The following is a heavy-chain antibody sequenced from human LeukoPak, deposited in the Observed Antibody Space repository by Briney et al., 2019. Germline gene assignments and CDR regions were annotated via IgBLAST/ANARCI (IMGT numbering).Heavy chain of an antibody. D-gene: IGHD6-19*01. CDR1: GFTFDNYA. J-gene: IGHJ1*01. CDR3: ARAYKDRSLAGKKEFFQH. V-gene: IGHV3-9*01. Sequence: GGSLRLSCAASGFTFDNYAMNWVRQVPGKGLEWISLISWNSGTIGYADSVKGRFTISRDNANNFLYLQMNSLRAEDTALYYCARAYKDRSLAGKKEFFQHWGQGTLATVSS. CDR2: ISWNSGTI.